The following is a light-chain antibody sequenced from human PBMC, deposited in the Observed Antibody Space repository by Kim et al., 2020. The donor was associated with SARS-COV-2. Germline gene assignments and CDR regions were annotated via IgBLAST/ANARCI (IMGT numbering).Light chain of an antibody. CDR2: WAS. CDR3: QQYYSTPPS. Sequence: RATLNCKSSQTVLYNSNNNNYLAWYQQQPGQAPKLLIYWASIRESGVSDRFSGSGSETDFTLTISGLQAEDVAVYYCQQYYSTPPSFGQGTKLEI. CDR1: QTVLYNSNNNNY. J-gene: IGKJ2*03. V-gene: IGKV4-1*01.